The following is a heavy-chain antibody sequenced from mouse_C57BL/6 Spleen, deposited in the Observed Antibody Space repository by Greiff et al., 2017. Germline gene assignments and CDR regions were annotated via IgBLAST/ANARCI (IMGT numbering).Heavy chain of an antibody. D-gene: IGHD1-1*01. CDR2: ICRGGST. CDR1: GFSLTSYG. J-gene: IGHJ4*01. Sequence: QVQLQQSGPGLVQPSQSLSITCTASGFSLTSYGVHWVRQSPGKGLEWLGVICRGGSTAYNAAFISSLSTSKNNSKSQVFFKMSRLQADDTAIYYCTTSNYGSSPMDYWGQGTSVTVSS. CDR3: TTSNYGSSPMDY. V-gene: IGHV2-2*01.